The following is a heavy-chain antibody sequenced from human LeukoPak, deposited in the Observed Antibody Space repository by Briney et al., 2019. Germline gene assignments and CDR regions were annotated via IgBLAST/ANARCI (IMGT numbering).Heavy chain of an antibody. Sequence: PGGSLRLSCAASGFRFDDYAMHWVRQAPGKGLEWVSFIVGSGAGTYYADSVKGRFTISRDNSKNTLYLQMSSLRAEDTAVYYCAKLGDILTGYPYYFDYWGQGTLVTVSS. D-gene: IGHD3-9*01. CDR3: AKLGDILTGYPYYFDY. V-gene: IGHV3-23*01. CDR2: IVGSGAGT. J-gene: IGHJ4*02. CDR1: GFRFDDYA.